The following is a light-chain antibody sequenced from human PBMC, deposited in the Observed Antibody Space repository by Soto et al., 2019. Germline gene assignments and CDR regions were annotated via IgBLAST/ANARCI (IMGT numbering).Light chain of an antibody. Sequence: DIQMTQSPASVSASVGDRVTITCRASQSISNWVAWYQQKPGKAPELLIYAASSLQSGVPSRFSGSGSGTDFTLTITSLHPEVFATYYCQQAHSFPVTFGQGTRLETK. J-gene: IGKJ5*01. CDR2: AAS. V-gene: IGKV1-12*01. CDR1: QSISNW. CDR3: QQAHSFPVT.